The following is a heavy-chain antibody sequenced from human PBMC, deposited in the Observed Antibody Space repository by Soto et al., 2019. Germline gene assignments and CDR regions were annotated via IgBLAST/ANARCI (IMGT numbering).Heavy chain of an antibody. J-gene: IGHJ6*02. Sequence: QLQLQESGPGLVKPSETLSLTCTVTGGSISNYYWSWIRQPPRKELECIAYTYYSGSTNYNPSLKSRGTISVDTSKTQFSLKLSSVTAADTAVYYCARELSTVTNYGMDVWGQGTTVTVSS. D-gene: IGHD4-17*01. CDR2: TYYSGST. CDR3: ARELSTVTNYGMDV. CDR1: GGSISNYY. V-gene: IGHV4-59*01.